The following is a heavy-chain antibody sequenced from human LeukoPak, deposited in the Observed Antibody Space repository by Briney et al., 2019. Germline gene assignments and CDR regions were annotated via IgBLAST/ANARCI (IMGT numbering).Heavy chain of an antibody. D-gene: IGHD2-2*01. J-gene: IGHJ3*02. Sequence: ASVKVSFKASGYTFTSYGISWVRQAPGQGLEWMGWISAYNGNTNYAQKLQGRVTMTTDTSTSTAYMELRSLRSDDTAVYYCASTYTRYCSSTSCYADAFDIWGQGTMVTVSS. CDR2: ISAYNGNT. CDR3: ASTYTRYCSSTSCYADAFDI. V-gene: IGHV1-18*04. CDR1: GYTFTSYG.